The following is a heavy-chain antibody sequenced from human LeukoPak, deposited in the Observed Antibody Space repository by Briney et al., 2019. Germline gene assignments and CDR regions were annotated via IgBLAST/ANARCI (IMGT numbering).Heavy chain of an antibody. Sequence: SETLSLTCAVYGGSFSGYYWSWIRQPPGKGLEWIGEINHSGSTNYNPSLKSRVTISVDTSKNQFSLKLSSVTAADTAVYYCARGPFGVVINRRFFDYWGQGTLVTFSS. J-gene: IGHJ4*02. CDR3: ARGPFGVVINRRFFDY. CDR1: GGSFSGYY. CDR2: INHSGST. V-gene: IGHV4-34*01. D-gene: IGHD3-3*01.